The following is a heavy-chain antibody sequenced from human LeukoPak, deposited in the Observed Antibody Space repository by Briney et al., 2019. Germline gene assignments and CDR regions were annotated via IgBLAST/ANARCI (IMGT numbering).Heavy chain of an antibody. CDR3: ARDLMYCDTMSCYDGDFDY. CDR1: GYIFTSFG. CDR2: ISGYNGNT. J-gene: IGHJ4*02. V-gene: IGHV1-18*01. Sequence: ASVKVSCKTSGYIFTSFGIGWVRQAPGQGLEWMGWISGYNGNTNYAQKFQGRVTMTIDTSTTTVYMELRSLRSDDTAIYYCARDLMYCDTMSCYDGDFDYWGQGTPVTVSS. D-gene: IGHD2-2*01.